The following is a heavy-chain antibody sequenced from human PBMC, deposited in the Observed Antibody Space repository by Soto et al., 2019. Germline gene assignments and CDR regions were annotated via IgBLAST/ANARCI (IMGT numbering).Heavy chain of an antibody. CDR2: FIPSFPAP. D-gene: IGHD2-21*01. Sequence: VQFVQSGAELKKPGSSVRVSCRASGGTIKTYTLSWVRQAPGQGLEWMGAFIPSFPAPNFAQRFKGRLPLTADDSTNTRFMALSGLWPEDTALYFCATGEVVPSFPNWLDTWGQGTHVIVSS. CDR1: GGTIKTYT. V-gene: IGHV1-69*12. CDR3: ATGEVVPSFPNWLDT. J-gene: IGHJ5*02.